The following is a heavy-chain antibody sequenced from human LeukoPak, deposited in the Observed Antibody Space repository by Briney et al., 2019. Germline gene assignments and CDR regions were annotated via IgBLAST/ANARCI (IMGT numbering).Heavy chain of an antibody. CDR2: INHSGST. Sequence: PSETLSLTCAVYGGSFSGYYWSWIRQPPGKGLEWIGEINHSGSTNYNPSLKSRVTISVDTSKNQFSLKLSSVTAADTAVYYCARRYDYVWGSYRPSFDYWGQGTLVTVSS. J-gene: IGHJ4*02. V-gene: IGHV4-34*01. D-gene: IGHD3-16*02. CDR1: GGSFSGYY. CDR3: ARRYDYVWGSYRPSFDY.